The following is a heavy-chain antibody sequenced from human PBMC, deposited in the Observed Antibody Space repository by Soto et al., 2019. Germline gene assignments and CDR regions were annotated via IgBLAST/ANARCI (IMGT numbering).Heavy chain of an antibody. D-gene: IGHD3-10*01. CDR1: GYTFTSYD. J-gene: IGHJ5*02. CDR2: MNPNSGNT. CDR3: ARGRYNYYGSGSPGGWFDP. Sequence: SVKVSCKASGYTFTSYDINWVRQATGQGLEWMGWMNPNSGNTGYAQKFQGRVTMTRNTSISTAYMELSSLRSEDTAVYYCARGRYNYYGSGSPGGWFDPWGQGTLVTVSS. V-gene: IGHV1-8*01.